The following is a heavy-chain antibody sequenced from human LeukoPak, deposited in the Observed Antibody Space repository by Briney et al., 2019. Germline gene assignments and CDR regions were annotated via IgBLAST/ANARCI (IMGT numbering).Heavy chain of an antibody. CDR1: GGSISSYY. D-gene: IGHD3-22*01. V-gene: IGHV4-59*12. J-gene: IGHJ6*02. CDR3: ARGVGDSSGYYYYGMDV. CDR2: IYYSGST. Sequence: SETLSLTCTVSGGSISSYYWSWTRQPPGKGLEWIGYIYYSGSTNYNPSLKSRVTISVDTSKNQFSLKLSSVTAADTAVYYCARGVGDSSGYYYYGMDVWGQGTTVTVSS.